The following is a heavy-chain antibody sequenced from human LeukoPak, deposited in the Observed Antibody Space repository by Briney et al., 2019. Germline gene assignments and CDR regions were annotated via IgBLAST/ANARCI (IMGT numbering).Heavy chain of an antibody. CDR1: GYTFTSYG. D-gene: IGHD3-10*01. CDR2: ISAYNGNT. V-gene: IGHV1-18*03. CDR3: ARDPPLWFGELLPRSNWFDP. Sequence: ASVKVSCKASGYTFTSYGISWVRQAPGQGLEWMGWISAYNGNTNYAQKLQGRVTMTTDTSTSTAYMELRSLRSDDMAVYYCARDPPLWFGELLPRSNWFDPWGQGTLVTVSS. J-gene: IGHJ5*02.